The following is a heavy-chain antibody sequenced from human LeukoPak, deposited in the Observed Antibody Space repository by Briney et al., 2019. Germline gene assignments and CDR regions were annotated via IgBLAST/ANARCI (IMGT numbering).Heavy chain of an antibody. J-gene: IGHJ4*02. D-gene: IGHD3-10*01. V-gene: IGHV3-21*01. Sequence: PGGSLRLSCAASAFSFGNYAMTWVRQAPGKGLEWVSSFSSDGSYIYYADSVKGRFSISRDTAKNSLYLQMNSLGVDDTAVYYCARDHGRGSTDYFDYWGQGTLVTVSS. CDR1: AFSFGNYA. CDR3: ARDHGRGSTDYFDY. CDR2: FSSDGSYI.